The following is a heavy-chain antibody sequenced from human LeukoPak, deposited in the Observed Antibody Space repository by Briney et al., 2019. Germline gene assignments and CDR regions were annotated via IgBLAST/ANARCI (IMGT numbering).Heavy chain of an antibody. V-gene: IGHV1-2*02. D-gene: IGHD6-19*01. Sequence: ASVKVSCKASGYTFTGYYMHWVRQAPGQGLEWMGWINPDSGGTNNAQKFQGRVTMTRDTSISTAYMELSRLRSDDTAVYYCARGDGSGWYDFDYWGQGTLVTVSS. CDR1: GYTFTGYY. J-gene: IGHJ4*02. CDR2: INPDSGGT. CDR3: ARGDGSGWYDFDY.